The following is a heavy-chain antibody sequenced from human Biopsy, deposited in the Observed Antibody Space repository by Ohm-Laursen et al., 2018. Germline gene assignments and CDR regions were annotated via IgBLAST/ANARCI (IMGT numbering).Heavy chain of an antibody. V-gene: IGHV2-70*11. CDR3: ARTPILIVSAGLVYRHRRHLQGMDV. CDR2: VDWDDYK. D-gene: IGHD6-13*01. Sequence: TQTLTLTYSFSGFSLSARGMCVSWIRQAPGKALEWLARVDWDDYKDYSASLQTKLSISKDTFNDQVVLTVNNVDPADTATYYCARTPILIVSAGLVYRHRRHLQGMDVWGQGIAVTVS. CDR1: GFSLSARGMC. J-gene: IGHJ6*02.